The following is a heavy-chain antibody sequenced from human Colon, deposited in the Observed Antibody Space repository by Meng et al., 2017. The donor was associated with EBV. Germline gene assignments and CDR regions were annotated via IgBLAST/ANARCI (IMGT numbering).Heavy chain of an antibody. V-gene: IGHV4-34*01. CDR2: IDHRGNT. Sequence: VHRNQGAAGLFTPPATLSTSCASFVGSFRDYYWTWTCHPPWKGLEWIGEIDHRGNTKYNPSLKSRVTISLDTSKKHFSLKVSSVTAADSAVYYCARRGPSGNFSPWSQGALVTVSS. CDR3: ARRGPSGNFSP. J-gene: IGHJ5*02. D-gene: IGHD3-10*01. CDR1: VGSFRDYY.